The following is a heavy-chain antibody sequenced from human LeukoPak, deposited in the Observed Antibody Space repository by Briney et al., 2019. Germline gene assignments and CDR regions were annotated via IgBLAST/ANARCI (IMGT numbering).Heavy chain of an antibody. J-gene: IGHJ4*02. Sequence: GGSLRLSCAASGFSFSSYGMSWVRQAAGKGLEWVSAISGSGGSTYYADSVKGRSTISRDNSMNTLYLRLNSLRAEDTAVYHCAKAMLITMVRGVLGEDYWGQGTLVTVSS. CDR2: ISGSGGST. CDR1: GFSFSSYG. CDR3: AKAMLITMVRGVLGEDY. V-gene: IGHV3-23*01. D-gene: IGHD3-10*01.